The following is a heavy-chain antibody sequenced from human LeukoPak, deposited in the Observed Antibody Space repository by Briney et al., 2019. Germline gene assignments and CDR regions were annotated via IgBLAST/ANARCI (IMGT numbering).Heavy chain of an antibody. J-gene: IGHJ5*02. CDR1: GGSFSGYY. CDR2: IYYSGST. V-gene: IGHV4-59*12. D-gene: IGHD2-2*01. Sequence: PSETLSLTCAVYGGSFSGYYWSWIRQPPGKGLEWIGYIYYSGSTNYNPSLKSRVTISVDTSKNQFSLKLSSVTAADTAVYYCARKDQLSNWFDPWGQGTLVTVSS. CDR3: ARKDQLSNWFDP.